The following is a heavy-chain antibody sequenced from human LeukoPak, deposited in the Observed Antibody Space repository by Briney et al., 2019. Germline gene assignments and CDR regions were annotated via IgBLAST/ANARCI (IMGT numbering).Heavy chain of an antibody. CDR1: GFILRNYD. CDR3: ARPTSSGWYSH. Sequence: GGSLRLSCAASGFILRNYDMNWVRQAPGKGREWVSYITGSSRTKSYADSVKGRFTISRDNAENSVHLQMNSLRAEDTAVYYCARPTSSGWYSHWGQGTMVTVSS. J-gene: IGHJ3*01. D-gene: IGHD6-19*01. V-gene: IGHV3-48*01. CDR2: ITGSSRTK.